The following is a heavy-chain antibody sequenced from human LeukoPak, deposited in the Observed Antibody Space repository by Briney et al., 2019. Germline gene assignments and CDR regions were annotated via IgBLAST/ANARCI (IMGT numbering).Heavy chain of an antibody. Sequence: SETLSLTCAVYGGSFSGYYWSWIRQPPGKGLEWIGEINHSGSTNYNPSLKSRVTISVDTSKNQFSLKLSSVTAADTAVYYCARAWYYGSGSYLYWGQGTLVTVSS. J-gene: IGHJ4*02. V-gene: IGHV4-34*01. CDR1: GGSFSGYY. D-gene: IGHD3-10*01. CDR2: INHSGST. CDR3: ARAWYYGSGSYLY.